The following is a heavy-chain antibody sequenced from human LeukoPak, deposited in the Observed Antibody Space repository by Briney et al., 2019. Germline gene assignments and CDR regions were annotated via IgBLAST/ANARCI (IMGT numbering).Heavy chain of an antibody. Sequence: PGGSLRLSCAASGFTFSSYAMSWVRQVPGKGLEWVSGISGGGGSTYYADSVKGRFTISRDNSENTLYLQMNSLRAEDTAIYYCAKDPGSSGWYIGLNYWGQGTLVTVSS. CDR3: AKDPGSSGWYIGLNY. J-gene: IGHJ4*02. D-gene: IGHD6-19*01. V-gene: IGHV3-23*01. CDR2: ISGGGGST. CDR1: GFTFSSYA.